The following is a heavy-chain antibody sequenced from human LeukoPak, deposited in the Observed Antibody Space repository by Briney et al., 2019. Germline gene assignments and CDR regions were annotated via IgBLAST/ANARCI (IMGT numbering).Heavy chain of an antibody. CDR3: ARAYYGMDV. Sequence: SETLSLTCTVSGGSISSYSWSWIRQPPGKGLEWIGYIYYSGSTNYNPSLKSRVTISVDTSKNQFSLKLSSVTAADTAVYYCARAYYGMDVWGQGTTVTVSS. CDR1: GGSISSYS. J-gene: IGHJ6*02. CDR2: IYYSGST. V-gene: IGHV4-59*01.